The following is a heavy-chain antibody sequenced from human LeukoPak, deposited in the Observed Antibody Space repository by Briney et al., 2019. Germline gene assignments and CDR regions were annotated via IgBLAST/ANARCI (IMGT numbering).Heavy chain of an antibody. CDR2: IYYSGGT. V-gene: IGHV4-31*03. D-gene: IGHD3-16*02. J-gene: IGHJ3*02. CDR3: ARTYDYVWGSYRLDAFDI. Sequence: SETLSLTCTVSGGSISSGGYYWSWIRLHPGKGLEWIGYIYYSGGTYYNPSLKSRVTISVDTSKNQFSLKLSSVTAADTAVYYCARTYDYVWGSYRLDAFDIWGQGTMVTVSS. CDR1: GGSISSGGYY.